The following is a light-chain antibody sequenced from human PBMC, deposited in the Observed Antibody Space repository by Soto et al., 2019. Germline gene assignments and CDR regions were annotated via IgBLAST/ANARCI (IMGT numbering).Light chain of an antibody. CDR3: QQRSDWPPL. V-gene: IGKV3-11*01. Sequence: EIVLTQSPATLSLSPGERATLSCRASQSVGSYLVWYQQKRGQAPRLLIHGASNRAAGIPARFSGSGSGTDFTLTISSLEPEDFAVYYCQQRSDWPPLFGEGTRLEIK. CDR1: QSVGSY. CDR2: GAS. J-gene: IGKJ5*01.